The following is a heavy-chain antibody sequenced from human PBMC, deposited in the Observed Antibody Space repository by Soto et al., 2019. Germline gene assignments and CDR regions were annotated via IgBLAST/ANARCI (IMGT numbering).Heavy chain of an antibody. D-gene: IGHD6-25*01. CDR2: ISYDGSNK. CDR3: AKVPAPNDAFDI. V-gene: IGHV3-30*18. J-gene: IGHJ3*02. CDR1: GFTFRSYG. Sequence: PGGSLRLSXAASGFTFRSYGMHWVRQAPGKGLEWVAVISYDGSNKYYADSVKGRFTISRDNSKKTLYLRMNSLRLGDTAVYYCAKVPAPNDAFDIWGQGTMVTVSS.